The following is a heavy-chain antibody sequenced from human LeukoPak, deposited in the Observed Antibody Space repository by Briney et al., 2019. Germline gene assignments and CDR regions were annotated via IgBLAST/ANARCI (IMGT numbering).Heavy chain of an antibody. J-gene: IGHJ3*02. D-gene: IGHD1-26*01. Sequence: GGSLRLSCAASGFTVSSNYMSWVRQAPGKGLEGVSVIYSGGSTYYADSVKGRFTISRDNSKNTLYLQMNSLRAEDTAVYYCAREGIIVGVTNAFDIWGQGTMVTVSS. V-gene: IGHV3-66*01. CDR3: AREGIIVGVTNAFDI. CDR2: IYSGGST. CDR1: GFTVSSNY.